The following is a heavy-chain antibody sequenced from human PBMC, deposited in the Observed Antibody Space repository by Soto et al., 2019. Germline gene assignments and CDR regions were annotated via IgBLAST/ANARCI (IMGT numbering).Heavy chain of an antibody. J-gene: IGHJ4*02. CDR1: GFKFSNYA. CDR3: AKDRRAGGNSAFYFDF. Sequence: GGSLRLACAASGFKFSNYAMSWVRQAPGKGLEWVSLISATGGGTYYADSVKGRFTISRDNSHNTLYLQVHSLTAEDTAVYYCAKDRRAGGNSAFYFDFWGQGAQVTVSS. CDR2: ISATGGGT. D-gene: IGHD3-16*01. V-gene: IGHV3-23*01.